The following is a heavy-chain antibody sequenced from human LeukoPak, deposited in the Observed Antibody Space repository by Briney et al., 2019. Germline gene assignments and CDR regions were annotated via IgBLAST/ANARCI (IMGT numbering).Heavy chain of an antibody. Sequence: GGSLRLSCAASGFTFSSYAMSWVRQAPGKGLEWVSAISGSGGSTYYADSVKGRFTISRDNSKNTLYLQMNSLRAEDTAVYYCAKELRGYSYGYEGVFDIWGQGTMVTVSS. CDR3: AKELRGYSYGYEGVFDI. V-gene: IGHV3-23*01. CDR2: ISGSGGST. D-gene: IGHD5-18*01. J-gene: IGHJ3*02. CDR1: GFTFSSYA.